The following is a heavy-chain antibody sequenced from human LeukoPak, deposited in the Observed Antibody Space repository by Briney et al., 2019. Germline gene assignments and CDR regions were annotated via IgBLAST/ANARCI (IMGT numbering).Heavy chain of an antibody. V-gene: IGHV1-18*01. D-gene: IGHD3-3*01. CDR1: GYTFTSYG. CDR3: ARSSGSYDFWSGLDYYYYYMDV. J-gene: IGHJ6*03. CDR2: ISAYNGNT. Sequence: GASVKVSCKASGYTFTSYGISWVRQAPGQGLEWMGWISAYNGNTNYAQKLQGRVTMTTDTSTSTAYMELRSPRSDDTAVYYCARSSGSYDFWSGLDYYYYYMDVWGKGTTVTVSS.